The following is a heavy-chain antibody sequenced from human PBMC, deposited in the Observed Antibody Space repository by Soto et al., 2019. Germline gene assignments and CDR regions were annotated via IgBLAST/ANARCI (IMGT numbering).Heavy chain of an antibody. Sequence: QVQLVPSGAEVKKPGASVKVSCKASGYTFTSYYMHWVRQAPGQGLEWMGIINPSGGSTSYAQKFQGRVTMTRDTSKSTVYMELSSLRSEDTAVNYCARVGEIAYCGGDCVNEYFDYWVQGTLVTVSS. J-gene: IGHJ4*02. CDR1: GYTFTSYY. CDR2: INPSGGST. D-gene: IGHD2-21*01. CDR3: ARVGEIAYCGGDCVNEYFDY. V-gene: IGHV1-46*03.